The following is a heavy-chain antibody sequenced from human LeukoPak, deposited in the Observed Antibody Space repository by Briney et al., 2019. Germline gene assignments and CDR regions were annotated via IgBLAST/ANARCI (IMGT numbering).Heavy chain of an antibody. J-gene: IGHJ5*02. CDR1: GGSISSYY. D-gene: IGHD3-22*01. CDR3: ARHRVHYDSSGYYPSWFDP. CDR2: IYYSGST. V-gene: IGHV4-59*08. Sequence: PSETLSLTCTVSGGSISSYYWSWIRQPPGKGLEWIGYIYYSGSTNYNPSLKSRVTISVDTSKNQFSLKLSSVTAADTAVYYCARHRVHYDSSGYYPSWFDPWGQGTLVTVSS.